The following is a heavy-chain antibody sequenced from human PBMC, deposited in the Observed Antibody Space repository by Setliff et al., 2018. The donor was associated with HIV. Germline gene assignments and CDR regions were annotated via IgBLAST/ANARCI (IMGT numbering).Heavy chain of an antibody. Sequence: SETLRLSCAASGFTFSSYAMSWIRQPPGKGLEWIGYSYYRGSTNYNPSLKSRVTISVDTSKNQFSLKLSSVTAADTAVYYCARLDYGSGSYPYLFDYWGQGTLVTVSS. CDR2: SYYRGST. D-gene: IGHD3-10*01. CDR1: GFTFSSYA. J-gene: IGHJ4*02. V-gene: IGHV4-59*01. CDR3: ARLDYGSGSYPYLFDY.